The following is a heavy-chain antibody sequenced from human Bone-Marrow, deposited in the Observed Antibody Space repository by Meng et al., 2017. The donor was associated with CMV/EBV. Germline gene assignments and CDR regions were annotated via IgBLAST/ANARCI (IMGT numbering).Heavy chain of an antibody. CDR2: ISSSGSTI. CDR1: GFTFSDYY. CDR3: ARRSYTALNWNYFKPRAGDAFDI. Sequence: GGSRRLSCAASGFTFSDYYMSWIRQAPGKGLEWVSYISSSGSTIYYADSVKGRCTITRDNAKNSLYLQMNSLRAEDAAVDYCARRSYTALNWNYFKPRAGDAFDIWGQGTMVTVSS. V-gene: IGHV3-11*01. D-gene: IGHD1-7*01. J-gene: IGHJ3*02.